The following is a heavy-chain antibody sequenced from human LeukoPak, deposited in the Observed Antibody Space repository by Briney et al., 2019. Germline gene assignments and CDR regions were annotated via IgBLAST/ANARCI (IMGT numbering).Heavy chain of an antibody. V-gene: IGHV1-18*01. CDR3: AREDCSSTSCDTVFDY. J-gene: IGHJ4*02. CDR1: GYTFTSYG. Sequence: GASVKVSCKASGYTFTSYGISWVRQAPGQGLEWMGWISAYNGNTNYAQKFQGRVTMTRDTSISTAYMELSRLRSDDTAVYYCAREDCSSTSCDTVFDYWGQGTLVTVSS. D-gene: IGHD2-2*02. CDR2: ISAYNGNT.